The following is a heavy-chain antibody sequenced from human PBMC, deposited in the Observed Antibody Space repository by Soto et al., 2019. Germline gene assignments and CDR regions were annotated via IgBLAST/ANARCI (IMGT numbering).Heavy chain of an antibody. CDR3: ARDLRLGYCSSTSCYGAGYYYGMDV. Sequence: EVQLVESGGGLVQPGGSLRLSCAASGFTFSSYDMHWVRQATGKGLEWVSAIGTAGDTYYPGSVKGRFTISRENAKNSLYLQMNRLRAGDTAVYYCARDLRLGYCSSTSCYGAGYYYGMDVWGQGTTVTVSS. D-gene: IGHD2-2*01. V-gene: IGHV3-13*04. J-gene: IGHJ6*02. CDR2: IGTAGDT. CDR1: GFTFSSYD.